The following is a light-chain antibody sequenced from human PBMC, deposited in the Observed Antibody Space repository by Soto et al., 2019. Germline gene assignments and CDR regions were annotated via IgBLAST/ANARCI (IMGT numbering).Light chain of an antibody. Sequence: QSALTQPASVSGSPGQSITISCTGTSSDVGAYDYVSWYQQQPANAPKLMIYKVSHRSSVVSNLFSGSKSVNTAPLTISVLHAEDEADYYCTSYASISRRVFGTGTKLTVL. CDR1: SSDVGAYDY. J-gene: IGLJ1*01. CDR3: TSYASISRRV. CDR2: KVS. V-gene: IGLV2-14*03.